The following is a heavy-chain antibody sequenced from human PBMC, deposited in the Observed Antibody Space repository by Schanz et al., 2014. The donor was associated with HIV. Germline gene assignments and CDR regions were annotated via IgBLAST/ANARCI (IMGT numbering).Heavy chain of an antibody. Sequence: QVQLVQSGAEVKMPGSSVKVSCKASGGTFSNYAMTWVRQAPGQGLEWMAGIIPIIGTADYAQKFQGRVTITADKSTSTLYLELSSLRSEDTAVYYCTSGSFELGDLVDDYYYDAMDVWGQGTTVTVSS. D-gene: IGHD3-10*01. CDR3: TSGSFELGDLVDDYYYDAMDV. J-gene: IGHJ6*02. V-gene: IGHV1-69*06. CDR2: IIPIIGTA. CDR1: GGTFSNYA.